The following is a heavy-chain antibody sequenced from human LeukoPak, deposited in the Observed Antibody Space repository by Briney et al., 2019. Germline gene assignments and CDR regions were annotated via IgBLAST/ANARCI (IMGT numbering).Heavy chain of an antibody. J-gene: IGHJ4*02. CDR3: ARLVCSSTSCYSGFDY. D-gene: IGHD2-2*01. Sequence: PGESLKISCKGSGYIFTNYWIGWVRQMPEKGLEWMGIIYPADSDTRYSPSFQGQVTISADKSINSAYLQWSSLKASDTAMYYCARLVCSSTSCYSGFDYWGQGTLVTASS. CDR1: GYIFTNYW. CDR2: IYPADSDT. V-gene: IGHV5-51*01.